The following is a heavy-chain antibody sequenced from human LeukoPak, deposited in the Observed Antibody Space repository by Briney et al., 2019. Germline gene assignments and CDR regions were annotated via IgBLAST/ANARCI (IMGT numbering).Heavy chain of an antibody. CDR2: ISSNGGST. D-gene: IGHD2-2*03. J-gene: IGHJ6*03. CDR3: ATHGSAHYYMDV. V-gene: IGHV3-64*01. Sequence: PGGSLRLSCAASGFTFSSYAMHWVRQAPGKGLEYVSAISSNGGSTYYANSVKGRFTISRDNSKNTLYLQMNSLRAEDTAVYYCATHGSAHYYMDVWGKGTTVTISS. CDR1: GFTFSSYA.